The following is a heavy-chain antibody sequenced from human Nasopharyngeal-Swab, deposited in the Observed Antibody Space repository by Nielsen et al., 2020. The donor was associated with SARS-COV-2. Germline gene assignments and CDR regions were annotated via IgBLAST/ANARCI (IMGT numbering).Heavy chain of an antibody. V-gene: IGHV1-2*02. D-gene: IGHD6-13*01. CDR2: MNPNSGGT. CDR1: GYTFTSYD. CDR3: ARESIAAAGRDFDY. Sequence: ASVKVSCKASGYTFTSYDINWVRQATGQGLEWMGWMNPNSGGTNYAQKFQGRVTMTRDTSISTAYMELSRLRSDDTAVYYCARESIAAAGRDFDYWGQGTLVTVSS. J-gene: IGHJ4*02.